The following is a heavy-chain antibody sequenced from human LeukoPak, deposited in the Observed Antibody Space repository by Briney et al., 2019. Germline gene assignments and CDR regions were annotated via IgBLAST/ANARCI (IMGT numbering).Heavy chain of an antibody. Sequence: SVKVSCKASGGTFSSYAISWVRQAPGQGLEWMGGIIPIFGTANYAQKFQGRVTITADKSTSTAYMELSGLRSEDTAVYYCARTYCAEDCSIRYFDYWGQGTLVTVSS. CDR1: GGTFSSYA. J-gene: IGHJ4*02. CDR3: ARTYCAEDCSIRYFDY. D-gene: IGHD2-21*02. V-gene: IGHV1-69*06. CDR2: IIPIFGTA.